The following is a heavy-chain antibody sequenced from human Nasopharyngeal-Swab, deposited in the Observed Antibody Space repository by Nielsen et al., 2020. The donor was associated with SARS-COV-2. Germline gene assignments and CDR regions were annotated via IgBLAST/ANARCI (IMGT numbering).Heavy chain of an antibody. D-gene: IGHD2-15*01. CDR2: IKQDGSEK. V-gene: IGHV3-7*01. J-gene: IGHJ6*02. Sequence: GGSLRLSCAASGFTFSSYWMSWVRQAPGKGLEWVANIKQDGSEKYYVDSVKGRFTISRDNAKNSLYLQMNSLRAEDTAVYYCARDIHQGYCSGGSCYSPRSRRHYYGMDVWGQGTTVTVSS. CDR1: GFTFSSYW. CDR3: ARDIHQGYCSGGSCYSPRSRRHYYGMDV.